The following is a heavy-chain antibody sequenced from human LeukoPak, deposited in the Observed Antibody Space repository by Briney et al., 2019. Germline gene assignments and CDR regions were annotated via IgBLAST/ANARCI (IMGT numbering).Heavy chain of an antibody. CDR2: IHNSGRA. J-gene: IGHJ4*02. Sequence: SETLSLTCSVSGGSVSSYYWSWIRQSPGKGLEWIGYIHNSGRANYNPSLKSRVTGFVDTSKNQVSLRLSSVTAADTAVYYCARHGTISSESYFDYWGQGALVTVSS. V-gene: IGHV4-59*08. CDR3: ARHGTISSESYFDY. CDR1: GGSVSSYY. D-gene: IGHD1-14*01.